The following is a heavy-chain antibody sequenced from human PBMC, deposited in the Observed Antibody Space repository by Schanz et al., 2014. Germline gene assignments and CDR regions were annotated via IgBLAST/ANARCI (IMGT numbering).Heavy chain of an antibody. Sequence: VQLLESGGGLVQPGGSLRLSCAASGFTFSTYWMSWVRQAPGKGLEWVANIKQDESERSYVDSVKGRFTISRDNSKNTLYLQMNSLRAEDTAVYYCAKDPYGMDVWGQGTTVTVSS. J-gene: IGHJ6*02. CDR3: AKDPYGMDV. V-gene: IGHV3-7*01. CDR2: IKQDESER. CDR1: GFTFSTYW.